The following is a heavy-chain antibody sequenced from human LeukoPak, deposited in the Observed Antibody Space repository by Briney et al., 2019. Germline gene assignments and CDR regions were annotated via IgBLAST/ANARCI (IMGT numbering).Heavy chain of an antibody. CDR1: GGSISSYY. D-gene: IGHD1-20*01. CDR3: ARHITWFDP. V-gene: IGHV4-59*08. J-gene: IGHJ5*02. Sequence: PSETLSLICTVSGGSISSYYWSWIRQPPGKGLEWIGYIYYSGSTNYNPSLKSRVTISVDTSKNQFSLKLSSVTAADTAVYYCARHITWFDPWGQGTLVTVSS. CDR2: IYYSGST.